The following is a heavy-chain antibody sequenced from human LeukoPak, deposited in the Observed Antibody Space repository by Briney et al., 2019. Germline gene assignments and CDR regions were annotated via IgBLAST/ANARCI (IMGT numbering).Heavy chain of an antibody. J-gene: IGHJ1*01. CDR2: IYYSGST. V-gene: IGHV4-31*03. Sequence: SETLSLTCTVSGGSISSGGYYWSWIRQHPGKGLEWIGYIYYSGSTYYNPSLKSRVTISVDTSKNQFSLKLSSVTAADTAVYHCARGSVTTSAEYFQHWGQGTLVTVSS. CDR3: ARGSVTTSAEYFQH. D-gene: IGHD4-17*01. CDR1: GGSISSGGYY.